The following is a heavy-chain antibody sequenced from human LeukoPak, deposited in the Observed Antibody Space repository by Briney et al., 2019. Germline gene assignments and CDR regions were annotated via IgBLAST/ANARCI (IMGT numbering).Heavy chain of an antibody. J-gene: IGHJ6*03. CDR2: IYTSGST. V-gene: IGHV4-4*07. CDR3: ARDRSTIFGVVIAAYMDV. Sequence: SETLSLTCTVSGGSISSYYWSWIRQPAGKGLEWIGRIYTSGSTNYNPSLKSRVTMSVDTSKNQFSLKLSSVTAADTAVYYCARDRSTIFGVVIAAYMDVWGKGTTVTVSS. CDR1: GGSISSYY. D-gene: IGHD3-3*01.